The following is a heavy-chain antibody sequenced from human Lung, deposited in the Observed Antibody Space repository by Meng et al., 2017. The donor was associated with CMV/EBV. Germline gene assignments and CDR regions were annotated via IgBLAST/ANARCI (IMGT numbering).Heavy chain of an antibody. CDR2: MNPNNGNT. D-gene: IGHD2/OR15-2a*01. CDR3: AREGVGVSMGAMDV. CDR1: GYTFTSYD. Sequence: SVXVSXXASGYTFTSYDINWVRQATGQGLEWMGWMNPNNGNTGYAQKFQGRVTITRDSSINTAYMELSSLRSEDAAVYYCAREGVGVSMGAMDVWGQGTTVTVSS. J-gene: IGHJ6*02. V-gene: IGHV1-8*03.